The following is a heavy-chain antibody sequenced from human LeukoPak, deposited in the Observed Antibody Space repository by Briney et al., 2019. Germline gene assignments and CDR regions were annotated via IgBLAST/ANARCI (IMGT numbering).Heavy chain of an antibody. Sequence: SGGSLRLSCVASGLTFNTYSMNWVRQAPGKGLEWVSSISSSSSNIYYAESVKCRFIISRDNAKNSLYLKMNSLRVEDTAVYYCARDLGSDSSCGLYHYFDDWGQGTMVTVSS. V-gene: IGHV3-21*01. CDR3: ARDLGSDSSCGLYHYFDD. J-gene: IGHJ4*02. CDR2: ISSSSSNI. D-gene: IGHD3-22*01. CDR1: GLTFNTYS.